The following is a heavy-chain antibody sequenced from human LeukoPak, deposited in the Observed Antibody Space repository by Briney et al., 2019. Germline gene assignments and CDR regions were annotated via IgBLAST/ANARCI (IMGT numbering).Heavy chain of an antibody. Sequence: SVKVSCKASGGTFSSYAISWVRQAPGQGLEWMGGIIPIFGTANYAQKFQGRVTITTDESTSTAYMELSSLRSEDTAVYYCARDGSAVAGTLYYMDVWGKGTTVTVSS. V-gene: IGHV1-69*05. CDR2: IIPIFGTA. CDR3: ARDGSAVAGTLYYMDV. J-gene: IGHJ6*03. CDR1: GGTFSSYA. D-gene: IGHD6-19*01.